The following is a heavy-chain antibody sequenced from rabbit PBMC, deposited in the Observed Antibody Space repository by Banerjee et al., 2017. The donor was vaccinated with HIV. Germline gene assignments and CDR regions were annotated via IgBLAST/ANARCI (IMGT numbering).Heavy chain of an antibody. V-gene: IGHV1S45*01. Sequence: QEQLVESGGGLVTLGGSLKLSCKASGIDFSNYGISWVRQAPGKGLEWIGGINTSSGNTVYASWAKGRFTISKTSSTTVTLQMTSLTVADTATYFCARVGGWGGGDLWGPGTLVTVS. CDR3: ARVGGWGGGDL. CDR1: GIDFSNYG. D-gene: IGHD4-1*01. J-gene: IGHJ4*01. CDR2: INTSSGNT.